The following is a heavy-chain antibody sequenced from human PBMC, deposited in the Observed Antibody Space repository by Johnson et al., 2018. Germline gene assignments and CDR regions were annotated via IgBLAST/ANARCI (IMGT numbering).Heavy chain of an antibody. D-gene: IGHD6-13*01. J-gene: IGHJ6*02. CDR3: ARVIIQAPGAVLYYYGMDG. CDR2: INHGGSI. Sequence: QVQLQQWGAGLLKPSETLSLTCAVYGGSFSAYYWSWIRQTPGKGLEWIGEINHGGSINFNPSLKSRVTMSVDTSKKHFSLKLSSVTAADTAVSYCARVIIQAPGAVLYYYGMDGWGQGTTVTVS. V-gene: IGHV4-34*01. CDR1: GGSFSAYY.